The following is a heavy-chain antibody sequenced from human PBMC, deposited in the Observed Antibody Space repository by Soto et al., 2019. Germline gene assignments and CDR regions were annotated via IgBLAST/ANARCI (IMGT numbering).Heavy chain of an antibody. CDR3: ASANSAGKHLIERFPFDY. V-gene: IGHV3-23*01. CDR2: ISGSGGST. D-gene: IGHD3-3*01. J-gene: IGHJ4*02. CDR1: GFTFSSYA. Sequence: GGSLRLSCAASGFTFSSYAISWVRQAPGKGLEWVSAISGSGGSTYYADSVKGRFTISRDNSKNTLYLQMNSLRAEDTAVYYCASANSAGKHLIERFPFDYWGQGTLVTVSS.